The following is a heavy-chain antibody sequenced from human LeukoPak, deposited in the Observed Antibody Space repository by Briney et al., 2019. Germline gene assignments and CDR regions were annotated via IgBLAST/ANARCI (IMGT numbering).Heavy chain of an antibody. V-gene: IGHV1-18*01. D-gene: IGHD3-22*01. CDR3: ARDSYDSSGFEAFDI. J-gene: IGHJ3*02. Sequence: ASVKVSCKASGCTFTSYGISWVRQAPGQGLEWMGWISAYNGNTNYAQKLQGRVTMTTDTSTSTAYMELRSLRSDDTAVYYCARDSYDSSGFEAFDIWGQGTMVTVSS. CDR2: ISAYNGNT. CDR1: GCTFTSYG.